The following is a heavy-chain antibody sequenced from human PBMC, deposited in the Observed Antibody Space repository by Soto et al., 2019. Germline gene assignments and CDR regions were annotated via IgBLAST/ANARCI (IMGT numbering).Heavy chain of an antibody. V-gene: IGHV3-23*01. J-gene: IGHJ3*01. D-gene: IGHD1-26*01. CDR1: GFTFSTYA. CDR2: ISESGVYT. Sequence: EVQLLETGGGLVQPGGSLRLSCTASGFTFSTYAMSWVRQAPGEGLEWVSSISESGVYTDYADSVKGRFTISRDNSKITLYVQMTRLRAEDKAVYYCAKETSPNTYYTFDFWGQGTMVTVSS. CDR3: AKETSPNTYYTFDF.